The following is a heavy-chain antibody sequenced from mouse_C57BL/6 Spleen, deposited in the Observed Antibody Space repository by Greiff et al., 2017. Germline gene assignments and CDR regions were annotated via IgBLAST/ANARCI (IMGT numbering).Heavy chain of an antibody. J-gene: IGHJ4*01. Sequence: QVQLQQPGAELVMPGASVKLSCKASGYTFTSYWMHWVKQRPGQGLEWIGEIDPSDSYTNYNQKFKGKATLTVDKSSSTAYLQLSSLTSEASAVXDCDRGGSNYGRELEHWGQGTSVTVSS. V-gene: IGHV1-69*01. CDR1: GYTFTSYW. D-gene: IGHD2-5*01. CDR3: DRGGSNYGRELEH. CDR2: IDPSDSYT.